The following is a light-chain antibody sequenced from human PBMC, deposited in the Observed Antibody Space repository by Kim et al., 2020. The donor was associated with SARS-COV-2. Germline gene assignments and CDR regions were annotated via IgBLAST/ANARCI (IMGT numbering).Light chain of an antibody. V-gene: IGLV1-44*01. CDR1: SFNIGRNS. J-gene: IGLJ1*01. Sequence: QSVLTQSPSASGTPGQRVTISCSGSSFNIGRNSVNWYQQLPGTAPKLLIYSNNQRPLGVPDRFSASKSGTSASLAISGLQSEDEADYYCAAWDDSLNGDAFATGTKVTVL. CDR3: AAWDDSLNGDA. CDR2: SNN.